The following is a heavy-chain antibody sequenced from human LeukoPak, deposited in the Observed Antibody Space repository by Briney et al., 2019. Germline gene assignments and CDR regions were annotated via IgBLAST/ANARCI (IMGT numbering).Heavy chain of an antibody. Sequence: GGSLRLSCAASGFTVNSNYMSWVRQAPGKGLEWVSVIYSGGTTYYADSVKGRFTISRDNSKNTLYLQMNSLRVEDTAVYFCARDPAAGIDYWGQGTLVTVSS. CDR1: GFTVNSNY. D-gene: IGHD6-13*01. J-gene: IGHJ4*02. CDR3: ARDPAAGIDY. CDR2: IYSGGTT. V-gene: IGHV3-66*01.